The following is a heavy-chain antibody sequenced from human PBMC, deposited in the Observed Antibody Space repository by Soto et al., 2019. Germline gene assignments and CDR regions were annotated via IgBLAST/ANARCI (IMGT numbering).Heavy chain of an antibody. J-gene: IGHJ6*02. CDR2: ISYDGTNT. CDR3: ARDPVVVVPAARGPPYGMDV. D-gene: IGHD2-2*01. Sequence: QVQLVESGGGVVQPGRSLRLSCAASGFIFSTFTMHWVRQAPGKGLEWVAVISYDGTNTYYADSVKGRFTISRDNYKNTLDLQRISLRVDDTAVYYCARDPVVVVPAARGPPYGMDVCGQGTTVTVSS. CDR1: GFIFSTFT. V-gene: IGHV3-30-3*01.